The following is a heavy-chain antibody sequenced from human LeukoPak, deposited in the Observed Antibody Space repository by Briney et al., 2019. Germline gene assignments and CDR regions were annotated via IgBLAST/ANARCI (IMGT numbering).Heavy chain of an antibody. J-gene: IGHJ3*02. Sequence: AVSVKVSCKVSGYTLTELSMHWVRQAPGKGLEWMGGFDPEDGETIYAQKFQGRVTMTEDTSTDTAYMELSSLRSEDTAVYYCATIYSSGWYNSAFDIWGQGTMVTVSS. CDR1: GYTLTELS. V-gene: IGHV1-24*01. D-gene: IGHD6-19*01. CDR2: FDPEDGET. CDR3: ATIYSSGWYNSAFDI.